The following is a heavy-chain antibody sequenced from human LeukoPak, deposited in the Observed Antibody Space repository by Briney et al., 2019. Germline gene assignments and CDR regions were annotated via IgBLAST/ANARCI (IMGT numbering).Heavy chain of an antibody. CDR1: GVSSSDYS. V-gene: IGHV4-34*01. CDR2: INHSGST. D-gene: IGHD6-13*01. CDR3: AGFIAAAGTGGWSVIYY. J-gene: IGHJ4*02. Sequence: PSETLSLTCAVYGVSSSDYSWSWIRQPPGKGLEWIGEINHSGSTIYNPSLRSRVTISVDTSKNQISLKLSSVTAADTAVYYCAGFIAAAGTGGWSVIYYWGQGTLVTVSS.